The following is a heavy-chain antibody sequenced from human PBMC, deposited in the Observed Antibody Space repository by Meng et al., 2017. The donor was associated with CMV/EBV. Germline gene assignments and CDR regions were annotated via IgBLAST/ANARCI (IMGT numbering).Heavy chain of an antibody. CDR2: ISSSSSTI. CDR3: ARDAVGCSSTSCYGHNWFDP. D-gene: IGHD2-2*01. Sequence: GESLKISCAASGFTFSNYCMSWVRQAPGKGLEWVSYISSSSSTIYYADSVKGRFTISRDNAKNSLYLQMNSLRAEDTAVYYCARDAVGCSSTSCYGHNWFDPWGQGTLVTVSS. V-gene: IGHV3-48*04. CDR1: GFTFSNYC. J-gene: IGHJ5*02.